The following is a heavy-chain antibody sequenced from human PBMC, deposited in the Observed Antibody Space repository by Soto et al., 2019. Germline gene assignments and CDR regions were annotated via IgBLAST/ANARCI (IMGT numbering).Heavy chain of an antibody. Sequence: GGSLRLSCAASGFTFSSYWMSWVRQAPGKGLEWVANIKQDGSEKYYVDSVKGRFTISRDNAKTSLYLQMNSLRAEDTAVYYYAMRYCSSTSCYKNYYYIDVWGKGTTVTVSS. CDR3: AMRYCSSTSCYKNYYYIDV. J-gene: IGHJ6*03. V-gene: IGHV3-7*01. CDR2: IKQDGSEK. D-gene: IGHD2-2*02. CDR1: GFTFSSYW.